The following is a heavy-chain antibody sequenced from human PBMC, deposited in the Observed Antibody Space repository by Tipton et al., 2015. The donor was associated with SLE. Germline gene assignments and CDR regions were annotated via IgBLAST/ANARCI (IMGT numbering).Heavy chain of an antibody. J-gene: IGHJ5*02. CDR2: IYTSGST. D-gene: IGHD3-10*01. Sequence: TLSLTCTVSGGSISRYHWSWFRQPAGKALEWIGHIYTSGSTNYNPSLRSRGTISVDTSKNQFCLRLNSVTAADTAVYYCARRGHGSGTWGQGLLVTVSS. CDR1: GGSISRYH. V-gene: IGHV4-4*07. CDR3: ARRGHGSGT.